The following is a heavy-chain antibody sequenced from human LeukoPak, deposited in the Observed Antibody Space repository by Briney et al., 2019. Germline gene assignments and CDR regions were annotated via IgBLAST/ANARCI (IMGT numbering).Heavy chain of an antibody. CDR3: AKDGYSSSLNHPGATEFDY. J-gene: IGHJ4*02. D-gene: IGHD6-6*01. CDR1: GFSFSTYA. CDR2: LSGSGAST. Sequence: GGSLRLSCAASGFSFSTYAMTWVRQAPGKGLEWVSALSGSGASTFYADSVKGRFTISRDDSKNTLYLQMNSLRAEDTAVYYCAKDGYSSSLNHPGATEFDYWGQGTLVTVSS. V-gene: IGHV3-23*01.